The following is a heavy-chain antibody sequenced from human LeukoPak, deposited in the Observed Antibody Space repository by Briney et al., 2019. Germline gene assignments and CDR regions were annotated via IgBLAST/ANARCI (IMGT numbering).Heavy chain of an antibody. J-gene: IGHJ4*02. CDR2: TYYRSKWYN. CDR3: VGASYDSSGYFNFDY. CDR1: GDSVSSSNAA. V-gene: IGHV6-1*01. D-gene: IGHD3-22*01. Sequence: SQTLSLTCAISGDSVSSSNAAWNWIRQSPSRGLERLGRTYYRSKWYNNYAVSLKSRIIINPDTSKNQFTLHLNSVTPEDTAVYYCVGASYDSSGYFNFDYWGQGTLVTVSS.